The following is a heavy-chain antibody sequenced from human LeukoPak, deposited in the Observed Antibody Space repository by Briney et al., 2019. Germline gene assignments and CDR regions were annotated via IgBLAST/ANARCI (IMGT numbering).Heavy chain of an antibody. CDR2: ISNSGSR. CDR1: GGSISSFY. CDR3: ARTKGANPLDY. J-gene: IGHJ4*02. D-gene: IGHD2-8*01. V-gene: IGHV4-59*01. Sequence: PSETLSLTCIVSGGSISSFYWSWVRQPPGKGLEWIGYISNSGSRNYSPSLKSRVTISLDTSKNQFSLRLGFVTAADTAVYYCARTKGANPLDYWGQGTLVTVSS.